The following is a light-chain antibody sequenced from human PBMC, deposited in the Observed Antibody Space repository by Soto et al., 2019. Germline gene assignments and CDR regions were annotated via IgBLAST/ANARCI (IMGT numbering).Light chain of an antibody. J-gene: IGKJ2*01. CDR2: AAD. CDR1: PSIGSY. CDR3: QQNYDVPYT. Sequence: QLTQSPSLLSASVGDRVTITCRASPSIGSYLNWYQHKPGEAPKLLIFAADTLKSGVPSRFSGSGFNKEFTLTVSSLXXEXXXXXYCQQNYDVPYTFGQGTRVXIK. V-gene: IGKV1-39*02.